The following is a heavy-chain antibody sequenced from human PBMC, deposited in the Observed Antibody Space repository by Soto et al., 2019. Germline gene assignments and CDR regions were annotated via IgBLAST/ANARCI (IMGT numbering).Heavy chain of an antibody. V-gene: IGHV3-48*01. J-gene: IGHJ4*02. CDR2: ISSSSSSI. Sequence: EVQLVESGGGLVQPGGSLRLSCAASGFTFSSYSVNWVRQAPGKGLEWVSYISSSSSSIYYADSVKGRYTISRDNAKNSLYLQMNSLRAEDTAVYYGARDLNLGSFDYWGQGTLVTVSS. CDR1: GFTFSSYS. CDR3: ARDLNLGSFDY.